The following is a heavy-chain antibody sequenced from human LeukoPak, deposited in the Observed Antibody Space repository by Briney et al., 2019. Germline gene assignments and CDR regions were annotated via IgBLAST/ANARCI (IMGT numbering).Heavy chain of an antibody. V-gene: IGHV3-72*01. CDR2: SRNRAHSYST. CDR3: VALIRGLGY. CDR1: GFTFSDHY. D-gene: IGHD3-10*01. Sequence: GGPLRLSCAASGFTFSDHYMDWVRQAPGKGLDWIGRSRNRAHSYSTEYAASVKGRFTVSRADSENSLYLQMNSLKTDDTAVYYCVALIRGLGYWGQGTLVTVSS. J-gene: IGHJ4*02.